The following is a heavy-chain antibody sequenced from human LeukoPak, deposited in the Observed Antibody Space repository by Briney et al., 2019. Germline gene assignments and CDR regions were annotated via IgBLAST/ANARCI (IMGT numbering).Heavy chain of an antibody. CDR1: GGSISSYY. D-gene: IGHD6-13*01. Sequence: SETLSLTCTVSGGSISSYYWSWIRQPPGKGLEWIGYIYYSGSTNYNPSLKSRVTISVDTSKNQFSLKLSSVTAADTAVYYCARLLGIAAAEDYWGQGTLVTVSS. J-gene: IGHJ4*02. CDR3: ARLLGIAAAEDY. V-gene: IGHV4-59*01. CDR2: IYYSGST.